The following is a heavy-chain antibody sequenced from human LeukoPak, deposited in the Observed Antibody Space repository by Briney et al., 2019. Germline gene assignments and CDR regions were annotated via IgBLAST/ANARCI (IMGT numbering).Heavy chain of an antibody. Sequence: GGSLRLSCAASGFTFDDYGMSWVRQAPGKGLEWVSGINWNGGSTGYADSVKGRFTISRDNAKNSLYLQMNSLRAEDTALYYCARGDSSGYHGGFDYWGQGTLVTVSS. V-gene: IGHV3-20*04. CDR3: ARGDSSGYHGGFDY. D-gene: IGHD3-22*01. CDR2: INWNGGST. J-gene: IGHJ4*02. CDR1: GFTFDDYG.